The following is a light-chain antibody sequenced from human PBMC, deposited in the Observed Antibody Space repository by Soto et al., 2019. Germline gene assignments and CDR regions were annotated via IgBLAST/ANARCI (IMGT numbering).Light chain of an antibody. V-gene: IGKV1-5*01. CDR2: DAS. J-gene: IGKJ1*01. CDR1: QTISSW. Sequence: DIQMTQSPSTLSGSVGDRVTITCRASQTISSWLAWYQQKPGKAPKLLIYDASSLESGVPSRFSGSGSGTEFTLTISSLQPDDFATYYCQRYNSYSPGTFGQGTKVDIK. CDR3: QRYNSYSPGT.